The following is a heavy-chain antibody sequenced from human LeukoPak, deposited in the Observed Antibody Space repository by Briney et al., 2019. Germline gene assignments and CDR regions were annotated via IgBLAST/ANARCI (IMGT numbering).Heavy chain of an antibody. J-gene: IGHJ4*02. V-gene: IGHV3-30*03. CDR2: ISYDGSNK. CDR3: GIDY. CDR1: GFTFSSYA. Sequence: GGSLRLSCAASGFTFSSYAMSWVRQAPGKGLEWVAVISYDGSNKYYADSVKGRFTISRDNFKNTLYLQMNSLRAEDTAVYYCGIDYWGQGTLVTVSS.